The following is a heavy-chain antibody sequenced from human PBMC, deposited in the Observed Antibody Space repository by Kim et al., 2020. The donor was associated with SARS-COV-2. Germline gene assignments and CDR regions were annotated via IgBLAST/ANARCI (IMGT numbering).Heavy chain of an antibody. J-gene: IGHJ4*02. CDR2: ISAYSGNT. V-gene: IGHV1-18*01. CDR1: GYTFSSHG. D-gene: IGHD3-3*01. CDR3: ARDVEYRQDY. Sequence: ASVKVSCKASGYTFSSHGISWVRQAPGEGPEWMGWISAYSGNTDYAQKFEDRLTMTTDASTTTAFMELRNLRSDDTAVYYCARDVEYRQDYWGQGTLVTVSS.